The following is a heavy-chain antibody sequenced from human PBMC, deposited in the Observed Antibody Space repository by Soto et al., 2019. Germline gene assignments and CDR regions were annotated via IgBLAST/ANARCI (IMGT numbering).Heavy chain of an antibody. J-gene: IGHJ5*02. CDR1: GYSITAGGYY. CDR2: FYSSGSI. D-gene: IGHD6-19*01. V-gene: IGHV4-39*07. CDR3: ARMYSSGSGWFHP. Sequence: SETLSLTCFVSGYSITAGGYYWSWIRHPPGKGLEWIGTFYSSGSIMYNPFLRSRVSISGDTSSNQFSMRLTSETAADTARYCCARMYSSGSGWFHPWGQGTMVTVYS.